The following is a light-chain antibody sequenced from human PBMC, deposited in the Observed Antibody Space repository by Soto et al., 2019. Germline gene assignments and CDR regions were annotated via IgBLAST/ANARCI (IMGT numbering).Light chain of an antibody. V-gene: IGKV3-20*01. CDR3: QRYGSLIT. CDR2: GAS. CDR1: QSVSSSY. J-gene: IGKJ5*01. Sequence: EIVLTQSPGTLSLSPGERATLSCRASQSVSSSYLAWYQQKPGQALRLLIYGASSRATGIPDRISGSGSGTDFTLTISRLEPEVLAVYYCQRYGSLITFGQGTRLEMK.